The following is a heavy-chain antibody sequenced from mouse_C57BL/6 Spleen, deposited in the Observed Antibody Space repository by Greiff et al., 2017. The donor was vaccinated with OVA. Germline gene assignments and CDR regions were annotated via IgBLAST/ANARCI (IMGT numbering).Heavy chain of an antibody. CDR3: ARNSNYFDY. V-gene: IGHV1-82*01. D-gene: IGHD2-5*01. J-gene: IGHJ2*01. CDR1: GYAFSSSW. Sequence: QVPVKQSGPELVKPGASVKISCKASGYAFSSSWMNWVKQRPGKGLEWLGRIYPGDGDTNYNGKFKGKATLTADKSSSTAYMQLSSLTSEDSAVYFCARNSNYFDYWGQGTTLTGSA. CDR2: IYPGDGDT.